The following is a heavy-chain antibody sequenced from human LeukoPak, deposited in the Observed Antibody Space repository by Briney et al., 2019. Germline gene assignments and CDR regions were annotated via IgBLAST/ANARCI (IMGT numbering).Heavy chain of an antibody. CDR1: GGSIGSYY. V-gene: IGHV4-59*01. J-gene: IGHJ6*02. Sequence: SETLSLTCTVSGGSIGSYYWSWIRQPPGKGLEWIGYIYYSGSTNYNPSLKSRVTISVDTSKNQFSLKLSSVTAADTAVYYCARDHKSYGMDVWGQGTTVTVSS. CDR2: IYYSGST. CDR3: ARDHKSYGMDV.